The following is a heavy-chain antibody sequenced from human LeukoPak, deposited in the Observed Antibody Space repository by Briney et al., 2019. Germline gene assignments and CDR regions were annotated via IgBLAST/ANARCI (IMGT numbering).Heavy chain of an antibody. CDR1: GFTFSSYA. CDR3: AKHVVGIEGYFDY. Sequence: PGGSLRLSCAASGFTFSSYAMSWVRQAPGKGLEWVSAISGSGGSTYYADSVKGWFTISRDNSKNTLYLQMNSLRAEDTAVYYCAKHVVGIEGYFDYWGQGALVTVSS. V-gene: IGHV3-23*01. D-gene: IGHD1-26*01. J-gene: IGHJ4*02. CDR2: ISGSGGST.